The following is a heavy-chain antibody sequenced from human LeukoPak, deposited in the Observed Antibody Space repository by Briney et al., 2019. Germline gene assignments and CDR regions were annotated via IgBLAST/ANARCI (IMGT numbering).Heavy chain of an antibody. V-gene: IGHV4-59*04. CDR1: GGSISSYY. CDR2: IDYSGSI. Sequence: SETLSLTCTVSGGSISSYYWSWIRQSPGKGLEWIGYIDYSGSIYYNPSLKSRVTMSIDTSKNQFSLKLGSVTAVDTAVYYCAHKFAGSYAFDIWGQGTMVTVSS. J-gene: IGHJ3*02. CDR3: AHKFAGSYAFDI.